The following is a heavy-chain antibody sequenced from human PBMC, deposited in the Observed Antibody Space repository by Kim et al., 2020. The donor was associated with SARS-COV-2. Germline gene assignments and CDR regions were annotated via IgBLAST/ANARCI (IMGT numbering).Heavy chain of an antibody. D-gene: IGHD5-18*01. CDR2: ISWNSGSI. CDR3: AKDIGSRGYSPDY. J-gene: IGHJ4*02. V-gene: IGHV3-9*01. CDR1: GFTFDDYA. Sequence: GGSLRLSCAASGFTFDDYAMHWVRQAPGKGLEWVSGISWNSGSIGYADSVKGRFTISRDNAKNSLYLQMNSLRAEDTALYYCAKDIGSRGYSPDYWGQGTMVTVSS.